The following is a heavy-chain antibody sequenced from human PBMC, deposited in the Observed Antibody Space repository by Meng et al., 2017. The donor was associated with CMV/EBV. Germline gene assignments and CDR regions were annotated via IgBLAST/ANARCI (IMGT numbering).Heavy chain of an antibody. CDR2: INPSDSDT. CDR3: ARRDGIGTTAYFDY. J-gene: IGHJ4*02. CDR1: GYNFSTYW. D-gene: IGHD1-7*01. V-gene: IGHV5-51*01. Sequence: GESLKISCKASGYNFSTYWIGWVRQMPGKGLEWMGIINPSDSDTRYSPSFQGQVTISVDKFISTAYLQWSSLKASDTAMYYCARRDGIGTTAYFDYWGQGTLVTVSS.